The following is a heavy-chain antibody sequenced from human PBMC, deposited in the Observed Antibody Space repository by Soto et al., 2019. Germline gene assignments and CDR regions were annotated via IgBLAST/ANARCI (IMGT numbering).Heavy chain of an antibody. CDR1: GFNVSTTY. CDR2: IYSGGTT. CDR3: ARARSGDSSGYYGWD. V-gene: IGHV3-53*01. J-gene: IGHJ4*02. Sequence: EVQLVESGGGLIQSGGSLRLSCAASGFNVSTTYMAWVRQAPGKGLEWVSVIYSGGTTYYADSVKGRFTISRDNSKNTLYLKMNSLRADDTAVYYCARARSGDSSGYYGWDWGQGTLVPVSS. D-gene: IGHD3-22*01.